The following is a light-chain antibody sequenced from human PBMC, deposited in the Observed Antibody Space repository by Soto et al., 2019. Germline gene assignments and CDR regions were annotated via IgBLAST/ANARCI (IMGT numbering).Light chain of an antibody. CDR3: QQYHTWPLT. J-gene: IGKJ4*01. CDR2: GAS. V-gene: IGKV3D-15*01. Sequence: ELAITQAPAIPSVSSGGRVLLSCRASQSVSGNLAWYQQKPGQAPRLLIYGASTRATGIPARFSGSGSATDFTLTISRLQPEDFAVYYCQQYHTWPLTFGGGTEVDIK. CDR1: QSVSGN.